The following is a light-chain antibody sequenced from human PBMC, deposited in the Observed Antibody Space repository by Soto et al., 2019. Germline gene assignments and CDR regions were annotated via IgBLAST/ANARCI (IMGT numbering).Light chain of an antibody. CDR2: WGS. V-gene: IGKV2-28*01. Sequence: DIVMTQSPLSLPVTPGEPASISCRSSQSLLHSNGYTYLDWYLQKPGQSPQLLIYWGSNRVSGVPDRFSGSGSGTDFTLKISRVEAEDVGVYYCMQALQTPRTFGPGTKVDIK. CDR1: QSLLHSNGYTY. J-gene: IGKJ3*01. CDR3: MQALQTPRT.